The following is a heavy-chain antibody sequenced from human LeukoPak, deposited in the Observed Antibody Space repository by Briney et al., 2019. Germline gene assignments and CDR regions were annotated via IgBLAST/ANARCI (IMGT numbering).Heavy chain of an antibody. Sequence: SETLSLTCTVSGGSISSYYWSWIRQPAGKGLEWIGRIYTSGSTNYNPSLKSRVTMSVDTSKNQFSLKLSSVTAADTAVYYCAREIWFGDPDAFDIWGQGTMVTVSS. J-gene: IGHJ3*02. CDR1: GGSISSYY. D-gene: IGHD3-10*01. V-gene: IGHV4-4*07. CDR2: IYTSGST. CDR3: AREIWFGDPDAFDI.